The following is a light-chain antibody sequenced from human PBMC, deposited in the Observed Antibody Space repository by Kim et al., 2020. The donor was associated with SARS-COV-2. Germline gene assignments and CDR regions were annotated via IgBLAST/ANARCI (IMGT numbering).Light chain of an antibody. Sequence: SYELTQPPSVSVAPGQTARITCGGNNIGSKSVHWYQQKPGQAPVLVIYYDSDRPSGIPERFSGSNSGNTATLAISRVEAGDEADYYCQAWDSSSDHRVFGGGTQLTVL. CDR2: YDS. V-gene: IGLV3-21*04. CDR1: NIGSKS. CDR3: QAWDSSSDHRV. J-gene: IGLJ3*02.